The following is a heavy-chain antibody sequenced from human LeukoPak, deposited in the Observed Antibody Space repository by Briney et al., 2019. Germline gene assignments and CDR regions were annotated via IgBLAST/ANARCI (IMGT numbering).Heavy chain of an antibody. CDR1: GGSISSYY. V-gene: IGHV4-59*08. CDR2: IYYSGST. D-gene: IGHD6-19*01. J-gene: IGHJ4*02. Sequence: SETLSLTCTVSGGSISSYYWSWIRQPPGKGLEWIGYIYYSGSTNYNPSLKSRVTISVDTSKNQFSLKLRSVTAADTAVYYCARLVAGTGEYNFDYWGQGTLVTVSS. CDR3: ARLVAGTGEYNFDY.